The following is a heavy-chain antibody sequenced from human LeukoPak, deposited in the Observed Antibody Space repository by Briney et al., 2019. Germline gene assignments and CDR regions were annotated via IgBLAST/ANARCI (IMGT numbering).Heavy chain of an antibody. CDR2: IYYSGST. D-gene: IGHD7-27*01. CDR1: GGSVSSGNYY. J-gene: IGHJ4*02. CDR3: ARVSTGSMTIDY. V-gene: IGHV4-61*01. Sequence: PSQTLSLTCIVSGGSVSSGNYYWSWIRQPPGKGLEWIGYIYYSGSTNYNPSLKSRVTISLDTSKNQFSLNLGSVTAADTAVFYCARVSTGSMTIDYWGQGTLVTVSS.